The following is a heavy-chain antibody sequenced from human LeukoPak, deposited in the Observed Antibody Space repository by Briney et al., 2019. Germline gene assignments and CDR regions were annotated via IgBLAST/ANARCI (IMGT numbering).Heavy chain of an antibody. J-gene: IGHJ6*02. CDR3: ARVRGSRTFSYYYYGMDV. Sequence: PGGSLRLSCAASGFTFSDYYMSWIRQAPGKGLEWVSYISSSGSTIYYADSVKGRFTISRDNAKNSLYLQMNSLRAEDTAVYYCARVRGSRTFSYYYYGMDVWGQGTTVTVPS. CDR2: ISSSGSTI. V-gene: IGHV3-11*01. CDR1: GFTFSDYY. D-gene: IGHD4-23*01.